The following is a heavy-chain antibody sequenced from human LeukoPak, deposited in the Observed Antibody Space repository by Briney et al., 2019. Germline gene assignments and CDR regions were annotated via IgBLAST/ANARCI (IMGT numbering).Heavy chain of an antibody. J-gene: IGHJ4*02. CDR1: GYTFANYF. CDR2: INPFSGTT. CDR3: AREGYYDGDSYYYGAHFDS. V-gene: IGHV1-46*01. D-gene: IGHD3-22*01. Sequence: GASVKVSCKASGYTFANYFLHWVRQAPGQGLEWTGLINPFSGTTSYAQRLQGRLTFTADDLTNTAYLELVSLRSEDTAVYYCAREGYYDGDSYYYGAHFDSWGQGTLVTVSS.